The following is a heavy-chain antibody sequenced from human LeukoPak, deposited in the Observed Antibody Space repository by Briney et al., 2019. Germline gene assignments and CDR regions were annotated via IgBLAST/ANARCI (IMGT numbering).Heavy chain of an antibody. CDR1: GGSFSGYY. Sequence: SETLSLTCAVYGGSFSGYYWSWIRQPPGKGLEWIGEINHSGSTNYNPSLKSRVTISVDTSKNQFSLKLSSVTAADTAVYYCASSYGYARFAQNWGQGTLVTVSS. D-gene: IGHD5-18*01. V-gene: IGHV4-34*01. J-gene: IGHJ4*02. CDR2: INHSGST. CDR3: ASSYGYARFAQN.